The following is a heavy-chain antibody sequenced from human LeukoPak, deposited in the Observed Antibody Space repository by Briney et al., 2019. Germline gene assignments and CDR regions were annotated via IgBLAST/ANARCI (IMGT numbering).Heavy chain of an antibody. D-gene: IGHD4/OR15-4a*01. CDR3: ARRHVDHGADH. CDR2: ISVYTTNT. V-gene: IGHV1-18*04. J-gene: IGHJ5*02. Sequence: GASVKVSCKASGYTFSVFYIHWLRQAPGQGLEWMGWISVYTTNTAYTERLQDRITMTTDPSTSTAYLELRSLRFDDTAVYYCARRHVDHGADHWGQGTLVTVSS. CDR1: GYTFSVFY.